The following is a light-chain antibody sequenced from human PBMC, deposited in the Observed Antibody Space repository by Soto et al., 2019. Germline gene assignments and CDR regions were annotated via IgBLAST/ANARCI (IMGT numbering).Light chain of an antibody. V-gene: IGKV1-5*03. CDR3: QQYNDNWT. J-gene: IGKJ1*01. CDR1: QSISSW. Sequence: DIQMTQSPSTLSASVGDRVTITCRASQSISSWLAWYQQKPGQAPKLLIYKASTLQSGVPSRFSGSGSGTEFTLAISSLQRDESATYYCQQYNDNWTFGQGTKVEIK. CDR2: KAS.